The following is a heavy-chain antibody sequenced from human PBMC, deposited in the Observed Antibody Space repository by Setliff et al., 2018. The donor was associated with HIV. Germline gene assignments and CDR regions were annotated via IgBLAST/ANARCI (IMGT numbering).Heavy chain of an antibody. CDR3: ARNFGLSPSGKYYYYYGMDI. D-gene: IGHD3-10*01. CDR2: VNPNSGDA. CDR1: GYTFTGHY. Sequence: RASVKVSCKASGYTFTGHYLHWVRQAPGQGLEWLGWVNPNSGDAIYAQNSQGRVTMTRDTSINAAYMELRGLRSDDTAVYYCARNFGLSPSGKYYYYYGMDIWGQGTTVTVSS. V-gene: IGHV1-2*02. J-gene: IGHJ6*02.